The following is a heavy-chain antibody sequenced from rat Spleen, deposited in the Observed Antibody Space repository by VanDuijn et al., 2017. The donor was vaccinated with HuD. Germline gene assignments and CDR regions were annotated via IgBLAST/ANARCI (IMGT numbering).Heavy chain of an antibody. CDR3: VREGGGLS. CDR2: ISFGGSS. V-gene: IGHV5-7*01. D-gene: IGHD1-11*01. J-gene: IGHJ2*01. Sequence: EVQLVESDGGLVQPGRSLKLSCAASGFTFSDYNMAWVRQAPKKGLEWVAIISFGGSSYYRDSVKGRFTISRDNAKSTLYLQMDSLRSEDTATYYCVREGGGLSWGQGVMVTVSS. CDR1: GFTFSDYN.